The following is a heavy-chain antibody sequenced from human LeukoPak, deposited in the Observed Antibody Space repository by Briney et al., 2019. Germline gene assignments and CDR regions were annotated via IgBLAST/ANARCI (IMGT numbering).Heavy chain of an antibody. V-gene: IGHV1-18*01. D-gene: IGHD2-2*01. CDR2: ISAYNGNT. J-gene: IGHJ5*02. CDR1: GYTCTSYG. CDR3: ARDNRDIVVVPAVPNWFDP. Sequence: ASVKVSCKASGYTCTSYGISWVRQAPGQGLEWMGWISAYNGNTNYAQKLQGRVTMTTDTSTSTAYMELRSLRSDDTAVYYCARDNRDIVVVPAVPNWFDPWGQGTLVTVSS.